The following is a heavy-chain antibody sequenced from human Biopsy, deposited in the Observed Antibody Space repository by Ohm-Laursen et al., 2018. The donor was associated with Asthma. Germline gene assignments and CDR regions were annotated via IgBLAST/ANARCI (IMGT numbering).Heavy chain of an antibody. D-gene: IGHD6-19*01. CDR1: GFAVSRDH. CDR3: ARGDSSGWSQYYFDY. V-gene: IGHV3-53*01. Sequence: SLRLSCSASGFAVSRDHMFWVRQAPGKGLEWVSVIYSSGTSHTADSVRGRFTISRDYSKNTLYLQMHGLRAEDTAVYYCARGDSSGWSQYYFDYWGQGTLVTVSS. J-gene: IGHJ4*02. CDR2: IYSSGTS.